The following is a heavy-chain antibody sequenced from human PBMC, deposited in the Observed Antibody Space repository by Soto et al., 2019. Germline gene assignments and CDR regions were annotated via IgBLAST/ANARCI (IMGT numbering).Heavy chain of an antibody. Sequence: ASVKVSCKASGYTFTSYDINWVRQATGQGLEWMGWMNPNSGSTGYAQKFQGRVIMTRSTSITTAYMELTSLTSEDTAVYYCARDPSRFGDHWFDPWGQGTLVTVSS. CDR3: ARDPSRFGDHWFDP. CDR2: MNPNSGST. V-gene: IGHV1-8*01. D-gene: IGHD3-10*01. J-gene: IGHJ5*02. CDR1: GYTFTSYD.